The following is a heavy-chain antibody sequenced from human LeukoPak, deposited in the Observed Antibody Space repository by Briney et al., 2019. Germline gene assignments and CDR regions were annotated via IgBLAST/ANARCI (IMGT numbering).Heavy chain of an antibody. Sequence: PGGSLRLSCAASGFTFSSYAMSWVRQAPGKGLEWVSGISPSGGITYYTDSVKGRFTISRDNSKNTVSLQMNSLRGEDTAVYYCAKYDAWGRYKHWGQGTLVTVSS. CDR1: GFTFSSYA. D-gene: IGHD3-16*01. V-gene: IGHV3-23*01. CDR3: AKYDAWGRYKH. CDR2: ISPSGGIT. J-gene: IGHJ1*01.